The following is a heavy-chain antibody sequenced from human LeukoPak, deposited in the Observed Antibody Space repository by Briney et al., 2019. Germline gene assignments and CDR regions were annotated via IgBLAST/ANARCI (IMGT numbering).Heavy chain of an antibody. D-gene: IGHD6-6*01. J-gene: IGHJ4*02. Sequence: SETLSLTCTVSGVSISSGDYYWSWIRQPPGKGLEYIGYIYYSGSTYYSPSLKSRITISVDTSKNQFSLKLSSVTAADTAVYYCARGSWSSSIDYWGQGTLVTVSS. V-gene: IGHV4-30-4*01. CDR3: ARGSWSSSIDY. CDR2: IYYSGST. CDR1: GVSISSGDYY.